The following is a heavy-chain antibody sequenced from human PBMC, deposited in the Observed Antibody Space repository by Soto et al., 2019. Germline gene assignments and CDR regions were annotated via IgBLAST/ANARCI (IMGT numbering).Heavy chain of an antibody. D-gene: IGHD3-22*01. V-gene: IGHV4-30-4*01. Sequence: SETLSLTCTVSGGSISSGDYYWSWIRQPPGKGLEWIGYIYYSGSTYYNPSLKSRVTISVDTSKNQFSLKLSSVTAADTAVYYCARVPPYYYDSSGYYQPYYYYGMDVWGQGTTVTVSS. CDR3: ARVPPYYYDSSGYYQPYYYYGMDV. CDR2: IYYSGST. CDR1: GGSISSGDYY. J-gene: IGHJ6*02.